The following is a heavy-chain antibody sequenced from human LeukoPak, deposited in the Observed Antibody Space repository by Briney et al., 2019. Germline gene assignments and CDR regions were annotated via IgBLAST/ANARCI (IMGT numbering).Heavy chain of an antibody. CDR2: INWDGGST. Sequence: GGSLRLSCAASGFTFDDYGMSWVRQAPGKGLEWVSGINWDGGSTGYADSVKGRFTISRDNAKNSLYLQMNSLRAEDTALYYCAKSHLQIAAANFDYWGQGTLVAVSS. D-gene: IGHD6-13*01. CDR1: GFTFDDYG. CDR3: AKSHLQIAAANFDY. J-gene: IGHJ4*02. V-gene: IGHV3-20*04.